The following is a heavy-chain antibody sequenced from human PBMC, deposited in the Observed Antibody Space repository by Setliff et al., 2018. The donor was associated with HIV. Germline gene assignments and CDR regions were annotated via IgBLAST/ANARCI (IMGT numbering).Heavy chain of an antibody. D-gene: IGHD1-7*01. CDR3: ARVRLELRQYWFDS. CDR1: SLTNSMHY. CDR2: IHYNDGKT. Sequence: SLTNSMHYWSWTRQPPGKGLEFIGSIHYNDGKTYYNAALRSRVTISADTSKNQLSLKLNSVTAADTAVYYCARVRLELRQYWFDSWGQGSPVTVSS. J-gene: IGHJ5*01. V-gene: IGHV4-39*01.